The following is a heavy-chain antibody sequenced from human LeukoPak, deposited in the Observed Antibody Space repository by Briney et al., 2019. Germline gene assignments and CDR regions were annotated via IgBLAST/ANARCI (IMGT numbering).Heavy chain of an antibody. D-gene: IGHD5-18*01. CDR2: IYYSGST. V-gene: IGHV4-59*01. J-gene: IGHJ4*02. CDR3: ARARPDTAMAVDY. CDR1: GGSISSYY. Sequence: SETLSLTCTVSGGSISSYYWSWIRQPPGKGLEWIGYIYYSGSTNYNPSLKSRVTISVDTSKNQFSLKLSSVTAAGTAVYYCARARPDTAMAVDYWGQGTLVTVSS.